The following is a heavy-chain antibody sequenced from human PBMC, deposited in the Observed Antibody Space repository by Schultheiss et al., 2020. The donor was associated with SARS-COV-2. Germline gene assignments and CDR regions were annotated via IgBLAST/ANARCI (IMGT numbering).Heavy chain of an antibody. CDR2: IFSNDEK. CDR1: GFSLSNARMG. CDR3: AHRAEKGYSSSWYAWFDP. Sequence: SGPTLVKPTETLTLTCTVSGFSLSNARMGVSWIRQPPGKALEWLAHIFSNDEKSYSTSLKSRLTISKDTSKSQVVLTMTNMDPVDTATYYCAHRAEKGYSSSWYAWFDPWGQGTLVTVSS. J-gene: IGHJ5*02. V-gene: IGHV2-26*01. D-gene: IGHD6-13*01.